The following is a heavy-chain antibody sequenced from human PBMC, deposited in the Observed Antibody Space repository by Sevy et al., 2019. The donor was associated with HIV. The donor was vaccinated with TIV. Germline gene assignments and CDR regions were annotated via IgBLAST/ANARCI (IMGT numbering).Heavy chain of an antibody. J-gene: IGHJ3*02. D-gene: IGHD2-21*02. CDR2: IYYSGST. CDR1: GGSISSGGYY. Sequence: SETLSLTCTVSGGSISSGGYYWSWIRQHPGKGLEWIGYIYYSGSTYYNPSLKSRVTISVDTSKNQFSLKLSSVTAADTAVYYCAGDSGWAYCGGDCYSRAFDIWGQGTMVTVSS. V-gene: IGHV4-31*03. CDR3: AGDSGWAYCGGDCYSRAFDI.